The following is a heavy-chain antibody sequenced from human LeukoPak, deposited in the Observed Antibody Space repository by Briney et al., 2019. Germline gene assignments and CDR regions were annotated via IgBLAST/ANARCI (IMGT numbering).Heavy chain of an antibody. CDR3: ARGEGYYYGSGSYSNFDY. D-gene: IGHD3-10*01. V-gene: IGHV4-30-2*01. CDR2: IYQSGST. CDR1: GGSINSGAYS. J-gene: IGHJ4*02. Sequence: TLSLTCAVSGGSINSGAYSGSWIRQPPGKGLEWIGYIYQSGSTYYNPSLKSRVTISVDRSKNQFSLKLHSVTAADTAVYYCARGEGYYYGSGSYSNFDYWGQGTLVTVSS.